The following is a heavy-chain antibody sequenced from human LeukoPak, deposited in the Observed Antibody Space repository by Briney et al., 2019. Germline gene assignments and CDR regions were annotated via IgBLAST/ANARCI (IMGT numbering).Heavy chain of an antibody. CDR1: GGSFSGYY. Sequence: PSETLSLTCAVYGGSFSGYYWSWIRQPPGKGLEWIGEIIHSGSTNYNPSLKSRVTISVDTSKNQFSLKLSSVTAADTAVYYCARGSPSFGYYDSSGYYLGYYYYMDVWGKGTTVTVSS. J-gene: IGHJ6*03. CDR3: ARGSPSFGYYDSSGYYLGYYYYMDV. V-gene: IGHV4-34*01. D-gene: IGHD3-22*01. CDR2: IIHSGST.